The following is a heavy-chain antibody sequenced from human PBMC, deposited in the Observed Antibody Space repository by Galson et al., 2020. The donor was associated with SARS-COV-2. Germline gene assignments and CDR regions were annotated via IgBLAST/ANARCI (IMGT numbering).Heavy chain of an antibody. V-gene: IGHV4-38-2*02. CDR3: ARQGVNMIVLVTVPGWYFDL. Sequence: SETLSLTCTVSGYSVSTTNYWGWVRQPPGRGLEWLGSVYPSGPTYYNPSLKSRVTISVDTSKNQFSLRLDSVTAADMALYYCARQGVNMIVLVTVPGWYFDLWGRGTLVTVSS. D-gene: IGHD3-22*01. CDR2: VYPSGPT. J-gene: IGHJ2*01. CDR1: GYSVSTTNY.